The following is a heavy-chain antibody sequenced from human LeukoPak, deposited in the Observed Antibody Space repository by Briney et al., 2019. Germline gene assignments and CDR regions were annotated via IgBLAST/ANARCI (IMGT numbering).Heavy chain of an antibody. Sequence: PSETLSLTCAAYGGSISGYYWSWTRQPPGKGLEWIGQIYSGGGTIYNPSLKSRVTFSLDTSKKQLSLKLTSVTAADTAVYYCARHLSGSYSFDYWGQGTLVTVSS. J-gene: IGHJ4*02. CDR2: IYSGGGT. D-gene: IGHD1-26*01. V-gene: IGHV4-34*01. CDR1: GGSISGYY. CDR3: ARHLSGSYSFDY.